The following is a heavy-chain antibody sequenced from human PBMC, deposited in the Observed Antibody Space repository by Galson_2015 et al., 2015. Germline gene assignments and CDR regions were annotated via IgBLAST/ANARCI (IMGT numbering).Heavy chain of an antibody. CDR1: GGSISSSNW. V-gene: IGHV4-4*02. J-gene: IGHJ6*02. D-gene: IGHD5-12*01. Sequence: SETLSLTCAVSGGSISSSNWWSWVRQPPGKGLEWIGEIYHSGSTNYNPSLKSRVTISVDKPKNQFSLKLSSVTAADTAVYYCARWLGSYYYYGMDVWGQGTTVTVSS. CDR2: IYHSGST. CDR3: ARWLGSYYYYGMDV.